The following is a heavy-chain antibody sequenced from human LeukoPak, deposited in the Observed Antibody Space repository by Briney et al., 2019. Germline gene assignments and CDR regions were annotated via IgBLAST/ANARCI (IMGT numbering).Heavy chain of an antibody. J-gene: IGHJ4*02. D-gene: IGHD3-16*01. V-gene: IGHV3-66*01. Sequence: GGSLRLSCAAPGFTVSSSNYMNWVRQAPGKGLEWVSGIYTGGTTYYTDSVKGRFTISRDNPNNTLYLQMHSLSAEDTAVYYCAREISRFGIWGQGTLVTVSS. CDR2: IYTGGTT. CDR3: AREISRFGI. CDR1: GFTVSSSNY.